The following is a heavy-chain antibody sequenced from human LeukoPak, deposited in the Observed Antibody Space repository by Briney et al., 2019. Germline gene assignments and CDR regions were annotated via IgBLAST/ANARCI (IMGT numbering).Heavy chain of an antibody. J-gene: IGHJ4*02. V-gene: IGHV1-46*01. CDR1: GYTFTSYY. CDR2: INPSGGGT. Sequence: GASVKVSCKASGYTFTSYYMHWVRQAPGQGLEWMGIINPSGGGTSYAQKFQGRVTMTRDTSTSTVYMELSSLRSEDTAVYYCARSEMATITLDYWGQGTLVTVSS. CDR3: ARSEMATITLDY. D-gene: IGHD5-24*01.